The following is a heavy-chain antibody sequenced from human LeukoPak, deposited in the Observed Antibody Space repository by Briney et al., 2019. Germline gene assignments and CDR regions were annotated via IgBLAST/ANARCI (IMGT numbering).Heavy chain of an antibody. J-gene: IGHJ4*02. CDR2: ISSSSSYT. Sequence: GGSLRLSCAASGFTFSDYYMSWIRQAPGKGLEWVSYISSSSSYTNYADSVKGRFTISRDNSKNTVYLQMNSLRAEDTAVYYCARLGSAWSFDYWGQGTLVTVSS. V-gene: IGHV3-11*06. CDR3: ARLGSAWSFDY. CDR1: GFTFSDYY. D-gene: IGHD6-19*01.